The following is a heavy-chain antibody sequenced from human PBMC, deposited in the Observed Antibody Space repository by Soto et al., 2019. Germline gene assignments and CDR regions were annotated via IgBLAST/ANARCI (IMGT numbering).Heavy chain of an antibody. J-gene: IGHJ4*01. CDR2: ISYDGTEK. CDR1: GFTFSSFC. Sequence: ALTLSCSAAGFTFSSFCMHWVRQAPGKGLDWVGLISYDGTEKKDAYSVRGLATVSRDNSKHTGYHQMNKLSGDDSGIYCWAEGRFYVVNISPFDHCGQRNMVTVSS. CDR3: AEGRFYVVNISPFDH. D-gene: IGHD3-16*01. V-gene: IGHV3-30*18.